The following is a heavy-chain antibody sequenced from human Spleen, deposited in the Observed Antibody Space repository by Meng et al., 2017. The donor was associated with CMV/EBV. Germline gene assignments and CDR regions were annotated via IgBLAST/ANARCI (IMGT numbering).Heavy chain of an antibody. CDR3: ARVKSGYEPDYFDY. J-gene: IGHJ4*02. Sequence: QVQLQESGPGMVKPSETLSLTCTVSGGSISSYYWSWIRQPAGKGLEWIGRIYTSGSTNYNPSLKSRVTMSVDTSKNQFSLKLSSVTAADTAVYYCARVKSGYEPDYFDYWGQGTLVTVSS. V-gene: IGHV4-4*07. CDR1: GGSISSYY. D-gene: IGHD5-12*01. CDR2: IYTSGST.